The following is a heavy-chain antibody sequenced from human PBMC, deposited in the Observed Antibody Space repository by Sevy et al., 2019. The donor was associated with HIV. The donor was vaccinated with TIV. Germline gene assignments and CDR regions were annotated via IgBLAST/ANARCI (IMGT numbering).Heavy chain of an antibody. CDR3: AEAKYAISITGTTGYYYCYYGMDV. J-gene: IGHJ6*02. CDR2: ISGSGGST. D-gene: IGHD1-7*01. CDR1: GFTFSSYA. V-gene: IGHV3-23*01. Sequence: GGSLRLSCAASGFTFSSYAMSWVRQAPGKGLEWVSAISGSGGSTYYADSVKGRFTISRDNSKNTLYLQMNSLRAEDTAVYYCAEAKYAISITGTTGYYYCYYGMDVWGQGTTVTVSS.